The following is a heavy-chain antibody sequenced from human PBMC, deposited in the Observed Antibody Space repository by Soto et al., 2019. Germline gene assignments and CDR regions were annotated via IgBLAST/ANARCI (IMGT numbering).Heavy chain of an antibody. Sequence: QVQLVQSGAEVKKPGASVKVSCKASGYTFTSYDINWVRQATGQGLEWMGWMNPNSGNTGYAQKVQGRVTMTRNTSISTAYMELRSLRSEDTAVYYCATIDSSRDAFDIWVQGTMVHVSS. V-gene: IGHV1-8*01. J-gene: IGHJ3*02. CDR2: MNPNSGNT. CDR1: GYTFTSYD. CDR3: ATIDSSRDAFDI. D-gene: IGHD3-22*01.